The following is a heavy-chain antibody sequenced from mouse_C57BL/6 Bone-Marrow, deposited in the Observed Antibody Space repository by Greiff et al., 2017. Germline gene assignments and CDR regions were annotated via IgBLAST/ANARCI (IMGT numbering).Heavy chain of an antibody. CDR1: GYAFSSSW. Sequence: QVQLQQSGPELVKPGASVKISCKASGYAFSSSWMNWVKQRPGQGLEWIGRIYPGDGDTNYNGKFKGKATLTADKSSSTAYMQLSSLTSEVAAVYFCERRYYGSWLYFDVWGTGTTVTVSS. J-gene: IGHJ1*03. V-gene: IGHV1-82*01. CDR3: ERRYYGSWLYFDV. CDR2: IYPGDGDT. D-gene: IGHD1-1*01.